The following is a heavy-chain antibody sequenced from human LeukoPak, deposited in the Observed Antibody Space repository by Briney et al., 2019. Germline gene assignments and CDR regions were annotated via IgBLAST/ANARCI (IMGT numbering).Heavy chain of an antibody. CDR2: IKQDGSEK. CDR1: GFTFSSYW. CDR3: ARAGDFWSGYYFDY. J-gene: IGHJ4*02. V-gene: IGHV3-7*01. Sequence: GGSLRLSCAASGFTFSSYWMSWVRQAPGKGLEWVANIKQDGSEKYYVDSVKGRFTISRDNAKNSLYLQMNSLRAEDTAVYYCARAGDFWSGYYFDYWGQGTPVTVSS. D-gene: IGHD3-3*01.